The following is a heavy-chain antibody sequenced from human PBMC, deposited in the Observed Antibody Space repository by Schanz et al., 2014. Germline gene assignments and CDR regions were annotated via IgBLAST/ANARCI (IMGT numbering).Heavy chain of an antibody. CDR3: AKDLLYGAPMPLNHLDY. D-gene: IGHD2-2*01. CDR1: GFTFSSYA. Sequence: VQLVESGGGVVQPGRSLRLSCAASGFTFSSYAMSWVRQAPGKGLEWVSYICSSGNTIYYADSVKGRFTISRDNSENTLYLQMNSLSADDTAVFYCAKDLLYGAPMPLNHLDYWGQGTLVTVSS. V-gene: IGHV3-48*01. J-gene: IGHJ4*02. CDR2: ICSSGNTI.